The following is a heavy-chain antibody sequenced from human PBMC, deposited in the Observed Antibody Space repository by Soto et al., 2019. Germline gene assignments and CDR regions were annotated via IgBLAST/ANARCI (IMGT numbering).Heavy chain of an antibody. Sequence: HVQLVQSGAVVKKAGSSVKVSCQASGFTFRSETLGWVRQAPGQGLEWVGGVIPLFGTASYAQKFQGRVTITADESTSIVDMESRSLTSDHPAVYFCATELGEKTVSPFDAWGQGTLVSVSS. V-gene: IGHV1-69*01. CDR2: VIPLFGTA. D-gene: IGHD3-10*01. J-gene: IGHJ4*02. CDR1: GFTFRSET. CDR3: ATELGEKTVSPFDA.